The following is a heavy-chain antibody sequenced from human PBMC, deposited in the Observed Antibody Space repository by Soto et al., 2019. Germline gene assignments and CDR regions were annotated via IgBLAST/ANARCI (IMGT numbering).Heavy chain of an antibody. Sequence: SEPLSLTCAVSGGSISSGGYSWSWIRQPPGKGLEWIGYIYHSGSIYYNPSLKSRVTISVDRSKNQFSLKLSSVTAADTAVYYCARGRVARGFYCWFDPWGQGTLVTVSS. V-gene: IGHV4-30-2*01. CDR2: IYHSGSI. J-gene: IGHJ5*02. CDR3: ARGRVARGFYCWFDP. CDR1: GGSISSGGYS. D-gene: IGHD3-10*01.